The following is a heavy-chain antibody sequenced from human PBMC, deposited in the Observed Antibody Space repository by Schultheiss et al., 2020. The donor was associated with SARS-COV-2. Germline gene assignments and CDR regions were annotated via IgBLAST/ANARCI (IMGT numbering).Heavy chain of an antibody. V-gene: IGHV4-39*02. Sequence: SETLSLTCAVSGYSISSSSYYWGWIRQPPGKGLEWIGSIYYSGSTYYNPSLKSRVTISVDTSKNQFSLKLSSVTAADTAVYYCAREGSSGYYHHAFDIWGQGTMVTVSS. CDR2: IYYSGST. D-gene: IGHD3-22*01. CDR3: AREGSSGYYHHAFDI. J-gene: IGHJ3*02. CDR1: GYSISSSSYY.